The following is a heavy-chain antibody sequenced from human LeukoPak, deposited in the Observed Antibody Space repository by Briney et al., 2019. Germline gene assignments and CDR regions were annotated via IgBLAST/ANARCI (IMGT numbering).Heavy chain of an antibody. CDR3: ARAWIQLWYYFDY. D-gene: IGHD5-18*01. Sequence: SETLSLTCTVSGYSISSGYYWGWIRQPPGKGLEWIGSIYHSGSTYYNPSLKNRVTISVDTSKNQFSLKLSSVTAADTAVYYCARAWIQLWYYFDYWGQGTLVTVSS. CDR1: GYSISSGYY. CDR2: IYHSGST. J-gene: IGHJ4*02. V-gene: IGHV4-38-2*02.